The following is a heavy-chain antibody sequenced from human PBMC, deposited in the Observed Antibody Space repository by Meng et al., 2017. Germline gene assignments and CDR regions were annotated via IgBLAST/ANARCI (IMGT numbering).Heavy chain of an antibody. D-gene: IGHD4-17*01. V-gene: IGHV4-4*02. J-gene: IGHJ4*02. CDR3: ARGTDYGDYYFDY. CDR2: IYHSGST. Sequence: QVPLQESRVGLVAASGTPSLPCDVSCGSISSSNWWSWVRQPPGKGLEWIGEIYHSGSTNYNPSLKRRVTISVDKSKNQFSLKLSSVTAADTAVYYCARGTDYGDYYFDYWGQGTLVTVSS. CDR1: CGSISSSNW.